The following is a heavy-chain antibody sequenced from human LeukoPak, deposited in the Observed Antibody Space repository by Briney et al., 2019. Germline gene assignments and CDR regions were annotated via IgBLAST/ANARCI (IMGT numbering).Heavy chain of an antibody. D-gene: IGHD6-6*01. CDR2: IYYSGST. Sequence: PSETLSLTCTVSGGSISSGGYYWSWIRQHPGKGLEWIGYIYYSGSTYYNPSLKSRVTISVDTSKNQFSLKLSSVTAADTAVYYCALYSSSPRVYYYYGMDVWGQGTTVTVSS. CDR3: ALYSSSPRVYYYYGMDV. CDR1: GGSISSGGYY. J-gene: IGHJ6*02. V-gene: IGHV4-31*03.